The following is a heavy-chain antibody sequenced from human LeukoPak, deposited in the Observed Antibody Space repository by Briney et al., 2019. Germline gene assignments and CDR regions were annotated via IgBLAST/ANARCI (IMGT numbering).Heavy chain of an antibody. CDR3: ARRMAYYYDSSGYKDDY. CDR1: GGSFSGYY. D-gene: IGHD3-22*01. Sequence: PSETLSLTCAVYGGSFSGYYWSWIRQPPGKGLEWIGEINRSGSTNYNPSLKSRVTISVDTSKNQFSLKLSSVTAADTAVYYCARRMAYYYDSSGYKDDYWGQGTLVTVSS. V-gene: IGHV4-34*01. J-gene: IGHJ4*02. CDR2: INRSGST.